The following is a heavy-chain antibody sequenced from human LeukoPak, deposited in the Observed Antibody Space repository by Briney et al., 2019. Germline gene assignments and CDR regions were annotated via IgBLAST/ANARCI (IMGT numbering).Heavy chain of an antibody. CDR1: GGSISSYY. Sequence: SETLSLTCTVSGGSISSYYWSWIRQPAGKGLEWIGRIYTSGSTNYNPSLKSRVTMSVDTSKNQFSLNMTSVTAADTAVYYCARVEAAAGRWFDPWGQGTLVTVSS. CDR3: ARVEAAAGRWFDP. CDR2: IYTSGST. D-gene: IGHD6-13*01. J-gene: IGHJ5*02. V-gene: IGHV4-4*07.